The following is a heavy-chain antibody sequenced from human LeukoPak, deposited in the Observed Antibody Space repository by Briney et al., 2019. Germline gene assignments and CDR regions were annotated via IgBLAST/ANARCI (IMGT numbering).Heavy chain of an antibody. CDR1: GGSISSYY. CDR3: ASMGKGPYDFWSGYYGFWFDP. V-gene: IGHV4-59*01. Sequence: SETLSLTCTVSGGSISSYYWIWIRQPPGKGLEWIGYIYYSGSTNYNPSLKSRVTISVDTSKNQFSLKLSSVTAADTAVYYCASMGKGPYDFWSGYYGFWFDPWGQGTLVTVSS. CDR2: IYYSGST. D-gene: IGHD3-3*01. J-gene: IGHJ5*02.